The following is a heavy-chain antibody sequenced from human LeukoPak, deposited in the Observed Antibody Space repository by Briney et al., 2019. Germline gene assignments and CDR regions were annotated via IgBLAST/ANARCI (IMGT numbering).Heavy chain of an antibody. CDR3: TRDGRAPDVVPFDH. D-gene: IGHD2-21*01. CDR1: GFTFSDYN. J-gene: IGHJ4*02. V-gene: IGHV3-48*02. Sequence: GGSLRLSCAASGFTFSDYNMNWVRQAPGKGPEWVSYINGFSSAIYYADSVKGRFTISRENSKNPLYLQIHSLRDEDKAVYYCTRDGRAPDVVPFDHWGQGTLVTVSS. CDR2: INGFSSAI.